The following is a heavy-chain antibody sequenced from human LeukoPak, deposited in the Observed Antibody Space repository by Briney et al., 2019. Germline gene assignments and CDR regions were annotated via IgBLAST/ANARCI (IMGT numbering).Heavy chain of an antibody. CDR2: ISNDGSST. CDR3: ARISVINSV. V-gene: IGHV3-74*01. CDR1: GFTFTNYW. J-gene: IGHJ6*04. Sequence: TGGSLRLSCAASGFTFTNYWMHWVRQVPGRGLVWVSRISNDGSSTDYADSVKGRFTISRDSAKNTLYLQMSSLRAEDTAVYYCARISVINSVWGKGTTVTVSS. D-gene: IGHD3-22*01.